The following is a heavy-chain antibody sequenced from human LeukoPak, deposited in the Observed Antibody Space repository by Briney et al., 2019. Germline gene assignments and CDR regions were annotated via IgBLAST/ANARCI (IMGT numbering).Heavy chain of an antibody. CDR1: GGSISSSSYY. CDR2: IYYSGST. V-gene: IGHV4-39*07. Sequence: SETLSLTCTVSGGSISSSSYYWGWIRQPPGKGLEWIGSIYYSGSTYYNPSLKSRVTISVDTSKNQFSLMVNSVTAADTAVYYCARGGHYSSSWGRYYYYMDVWGKGTTVTVSS. J-gene: IGHJ6*03. D-gene: IGHD6-13*01. CDR3: ARGGHYSSSWGRYYYYMDV.